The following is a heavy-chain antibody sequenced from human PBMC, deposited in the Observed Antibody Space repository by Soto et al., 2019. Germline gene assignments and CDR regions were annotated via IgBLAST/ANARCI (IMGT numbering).Heavy chain of an antibody. Sequence: QVQLVQSGAAVKKPGSSVKVSCQAFGGTFNSYTINWVRQAAGQGLEWMGVFIPILGTSNYAQKFQCRVTLTADKSPSTALMELGSLRSEDTDVYYCARRNYYGNSDYREYWGQGPQVTVPP. V-gene: IGHV1-69*06. CDR1: GGTFNSYT. CDR3: ARRNYYGNSDYREY. J-gene: IGHJ4*02. CDR2: FIPILGTS. D-gene: IGHD3-22*01.